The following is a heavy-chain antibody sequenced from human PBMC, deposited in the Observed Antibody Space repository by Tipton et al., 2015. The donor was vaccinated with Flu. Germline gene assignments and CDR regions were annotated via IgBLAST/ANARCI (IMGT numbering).Heavy chain of an antibody. CDR1: GDSMKAYY. V-gene: IGHV4-59*08. J-gene: IGHJ4*02. CDR2: VYYSGNTN. D-gene: IGHD3-10*02. CDR3: ARLTYYDVDLKNFYFDY. Sequence: PGLVKPSETLSLTCTVSGDSMKAYYWSWIRQPPGKGLEWIGSVYYSGNTNNYNPSVKSRVTISVDTSKNQLSLKLTSVTAADTAVYYCARLTYYDVDLKNFYFDYWGQGALVTVSS.